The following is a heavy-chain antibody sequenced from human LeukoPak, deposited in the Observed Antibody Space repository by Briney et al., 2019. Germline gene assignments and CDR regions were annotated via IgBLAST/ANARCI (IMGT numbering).Heavy chain of an antibody. CDR1: GYTLTELS. Sequence: ASVKVSCKVSGYTLTELSMHWVRQAPGKGLEWMGGFDPEDGETIYAQKFQGRVTMTEDTSTDTAYMELSSLRSEDTAVYYCATGAGPPTTVTTGGYYFDYWGQGTLVTVSS. CDR3: ATGAGPPTTVTTGGYYFDY. D-gene: IGHD4-17*01. CDR2: FDPEDGET. V-gene: IGHV1-24*01. J-gene: IGHJ4*02.